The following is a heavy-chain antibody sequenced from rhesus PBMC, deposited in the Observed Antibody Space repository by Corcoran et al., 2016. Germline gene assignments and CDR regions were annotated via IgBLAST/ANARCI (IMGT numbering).Heavy chain of an antibody. CDR3: ATGGGRAATGTSYFDH. J-gene: IGHJ4*01. CDR2: IVGGDGGT. Sequence: QVQLQESGPGLVKPWETLSLTCTVSGYSVSSSYDWNWIRQPPGKRMKWLAFIVGGDGGTKYNPSLKSRVSISKDPSKNQFSLKLYSVTAADTAVYYCATGGGRAATGTSYFDHWGQGVLVTVSS. CDR1: GYSVSSSYD. D-gene: IGHD6-25*01. V-gene: IGHV4-127*01.